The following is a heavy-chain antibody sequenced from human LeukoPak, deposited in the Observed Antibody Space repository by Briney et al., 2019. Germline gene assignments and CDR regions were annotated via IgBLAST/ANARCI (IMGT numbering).Heavy chain of an antibody. Sequence: GASVKVSCKASGYTFTGYYMHWVRQAPGQGLEWMGWINPNSGGTNYAQRFQGRVTMTRDTSISTAYMELSGLRSDDTAVYYCARPPNGHSDRNDDYWGQGTLVTVSS. CDR1: GYTFTGYY. D-gene: IGHD1-14*01. CDR2: INPNSGGT. J-gene: IGHJ4*02. V-gene: IGHV1-2*02. CDR3: ARPPNGHSDRNDDY.